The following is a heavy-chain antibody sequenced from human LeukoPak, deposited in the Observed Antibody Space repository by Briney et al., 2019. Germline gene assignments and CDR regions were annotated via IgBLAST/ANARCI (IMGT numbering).Heavy chain of an antibody. CDR2: MNPNSGNT. J-gene: IGHJ6*02. Sequence: ASVKVSCKASGYTFTSYDINWVRQATGQGLEWMGWMNPNSGNTGYARKFQGRVTMTRNTSISTAYMELSSLRSEDTAVYYCASGGGINYYYYYYGMDVWGQGTTVTVSS. CDR1: GYTFTSYD. CDR3: ASGGGINYYYYYYGMDV. V-gene: IGHV1-8*01. D-gene: IGHD1-26*01.